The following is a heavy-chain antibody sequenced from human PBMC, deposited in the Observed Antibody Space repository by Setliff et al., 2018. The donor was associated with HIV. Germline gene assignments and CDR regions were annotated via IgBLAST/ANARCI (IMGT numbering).Heavy chain of an antibody. CDR1: GGTFSSYA. Sequence: SVKVSCKASGGTFSSYAISWVRQAPGQGLEWMGGIIPILAIANYAQKFQGRVTITADTSTSTAYMELSSLRSEDTAVYYCARAAVAGTSWVWFDPWGQGTLVTVSS. D-gene: IGHD6-19*01. CDR3: ARAAVAGTSWVWFDP. J-gene: IGHJ5*02. CDR2: IIPILAIA. V-gene: IGHV1-69*10.